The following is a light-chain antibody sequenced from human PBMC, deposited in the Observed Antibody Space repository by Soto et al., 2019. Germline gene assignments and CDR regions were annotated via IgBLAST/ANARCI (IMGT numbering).Light chain of an antibody. Sequence: EIVLTQSPGTLSLSPGERATLSCRASQCVSSSFLAWYQQKPGQAPRLLIYGASSRATGIPDRFSGSGSGTDFTLTISRLEPEDFAVYYCQQYGSSPWTFGQGTKVEFK. CDR3: QQYGSSPWT. J-gene: IGKJ1*01. V-gene: IGKV3-20*01. CDR1: QCVSSSF. CDR2: GAS.